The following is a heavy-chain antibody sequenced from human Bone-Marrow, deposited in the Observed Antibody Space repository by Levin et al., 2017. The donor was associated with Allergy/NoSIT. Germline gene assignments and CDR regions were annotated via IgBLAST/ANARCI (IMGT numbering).Heavy chain of an antibody. CDR2: IKSDGSIT. D-gene: IGHD2-2*01. Sequence: GGSLILSCAASGFSISDYWMHWVRQAPGKGLVWVSRIKSDGSITTYADSVKGRFTISRDNAKNTLYLQMNSLRAEDTAVYYCARKTVVVPAADPFDPWGQGTLVTVSS. CDR3: ARKTVVVPAADPFDP. V-gene: IGHV3-74*01. J-gene: IGHJ5*02. CDR1: GFSISDYW.